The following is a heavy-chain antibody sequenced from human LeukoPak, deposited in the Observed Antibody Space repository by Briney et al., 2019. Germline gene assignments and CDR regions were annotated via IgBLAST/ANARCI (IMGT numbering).Heavy chain of an antibody. J-gene: IGHJ4*02. CDR2: ISWNSGSI. D-gene: IGHD3-10*01. Sequence: GGSLRLSCAASGFTFDDYAMHWVRQAPGKGLEWVSGISWNSGSIGYADSVKGRFTISRDNAKNSLYLQMNSLRAEDTALYYCAKDILSYGSGSYFDYWAREPWSPSPQ. V-gene: IGHV3-9*01. CDR3: AKDILSYGSGSYFDY. CDR1: GFTFDDYA.